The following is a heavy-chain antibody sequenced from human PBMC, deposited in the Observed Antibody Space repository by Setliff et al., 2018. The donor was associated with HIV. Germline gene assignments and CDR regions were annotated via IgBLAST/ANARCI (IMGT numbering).Heavy chain of an antibody. CDR2: IIPIFGTA. D-gene: IGHD6-13*01. CDR3: ARDTGQQLVGFDI. CDR1: GGTFSSYA. V-gene: IGHV1-69*05. J-gene: IGHJ3*02. Sequence: VQVSCKASGGTFSSYAISWVRQAPGQGLEWMGGIIPIFGTANYAQKFQGRVTITTDESTITAYMELSSLRSEDTAVYYCARDTGQQLVGFDIWGQGTMVTVSS.